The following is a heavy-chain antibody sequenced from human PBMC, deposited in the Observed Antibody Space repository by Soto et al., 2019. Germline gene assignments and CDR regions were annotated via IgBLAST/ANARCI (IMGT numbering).Heavy chain of an antibody. V-gene: IGHV1-18*01. CDR1: GYIFTSYG. J-gene: IGHJ4*02. CDR3: TRGAGQGSGSYD. D-gene: IGHD3-10*01. Sequence: QVQLVQSGAEVKKPGASVKVSCKASGYIFTSYGITWVRQAPGQGLEWMGWVSAYNGNTKYAQKHQGRVTMSTDKSTSTAYMELRGRRSDDTAVYYCTRGAGQGSGSYDWGQGTLVTVSS. CDR2: VSAYNGNT.